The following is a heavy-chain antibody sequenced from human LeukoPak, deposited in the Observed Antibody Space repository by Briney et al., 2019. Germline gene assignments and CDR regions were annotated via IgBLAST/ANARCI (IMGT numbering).Heavy chain of an antibody. V-gene: IGHV4-59*12. CDR1: GGSISSYY. CDR2: IYYSGST. Sequence: PSETLSLTCTVSGGSISSYYWSWIRQPPGTGLEWIGYIYYSGSTNYNPSLKSRVTISVDTSKNQFSLKLSSVTAADTAVYYCARDYRNWFDPWGQGTLVTVSS. J-gene: IGHJ5*02. CDR3: ARDYRNWFDP.